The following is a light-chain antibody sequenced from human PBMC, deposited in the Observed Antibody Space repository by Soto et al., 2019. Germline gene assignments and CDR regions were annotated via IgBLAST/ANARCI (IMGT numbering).Light chain of an antibody. CDR1: QSISSW. V-gene: IGKV1-5*01. CDR3: QQFNSYPIT. CDR2: GAS. Sequence: DIQMTQSPSTLSASVGDRVTITCRASQSISSWLAWYQQKPGKAPKLLIYGASSLESGVPSRFSGSGSGTEFTLTISGLQPDDFATYYCQQFNSYPITFGQGTRLEIK. J-gene: IGKJ5*01.